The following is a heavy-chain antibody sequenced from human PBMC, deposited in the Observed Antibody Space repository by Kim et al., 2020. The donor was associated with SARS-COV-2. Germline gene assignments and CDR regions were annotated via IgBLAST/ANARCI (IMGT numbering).Heavy chain of an antibody. D-gene: IGHD3-10*01. J-gene: IGHJ4*02. CDR2: IWSDGSYK. CDR1: GFTFSRHG. Sequence: GGSLRLSCVASGFTFSRHGMHWVRQAPGKGLEWVAIIWSDGSYKYYVDSVKGRFTISRDDSKNTLYLQMNSLGPDTAVYYCARDAGSGVDYWGQGTLVTVSS. V-gene: IGHV3-33*01. CDR3: ARDAGSGVDY.